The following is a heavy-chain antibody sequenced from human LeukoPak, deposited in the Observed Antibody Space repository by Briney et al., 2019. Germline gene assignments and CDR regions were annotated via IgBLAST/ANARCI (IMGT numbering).Heavy chain of an antibody. D-gene: IGHD6-19*01. Sequence: GESLKISCKGSGYSFTSYWISWVRQMPGKGPEWMGRIDLSDSYTNYSPSFQGHVTISADKSISTAYLQWSSLQASDTAMYYCARHEQWLAYYFDYWGQGTLVTVSS. CDR3: ARHEQWLAYYFDY. CDR1: GYSFTSYW. CDR2: IDLSDSYT. V-gene: IGHV5-10-1*01. J-gene: IGHJ4*02.